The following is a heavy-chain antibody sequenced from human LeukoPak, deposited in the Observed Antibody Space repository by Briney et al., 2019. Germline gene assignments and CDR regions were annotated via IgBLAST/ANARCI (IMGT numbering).Heavy chain of an antibody. CDR2: VSTYNGDT. CDR1: GGTFSSYG. Sequence: ASVKVSCKASGGTFSSYGISWLRQAPGQGLEWMGWVSTYNGDTNYAQKLQGRVTMTTDTSTSTAYMELRSLRSDDTAVYYCAREGLGELTLDYWGQGTLVTVSS. V-gene: IGHV1-18*01. CDR3: AREGLGELTLDY. D-gene: IGHD3-16*01. J-gene: IGHJ4*02.